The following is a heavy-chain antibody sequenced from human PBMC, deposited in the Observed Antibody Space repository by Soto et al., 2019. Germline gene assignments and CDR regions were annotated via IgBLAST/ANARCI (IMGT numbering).Heavy chain of an antibody. V-gene: IGHV3-33*01. CDR2: MWYDGSNK. CDR1: GFTFSTYG. CDR3: ARDGWVVVAGLDY. Sequence: QVQLVESGGGGVQPGRSLRLSCAASGFTFSTYGMHWVRQAPGKGLEWVAGMWYDGSNKYYADSVKGRFTISRDNSKNTLYLQMNSLRAEDTAVYYCARDGWVVVAGLDYWGQGTLVTVSS. J-gene: IGHJ4*02. D-gene: IGHD2-15*01.